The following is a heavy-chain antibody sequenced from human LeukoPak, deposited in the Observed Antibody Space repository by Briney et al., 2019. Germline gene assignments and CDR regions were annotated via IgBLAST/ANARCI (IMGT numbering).Heavy chain of an antibody. D-gene: IGHD6-13*01. CDR1: GFTFSSYA. CDR3: ASIAAAGGAADY. CDR2: ISSNGGST. Sequence: GGSLRLSCAASGFTFSSYAMHWVRQAPGKGLEYVSAISSNGGSTYYANSVKGRFTISRDNSKSTLYLQMGSLRAEDMAVYYCASIAAAGGAADYWGQGTLVTVSS. J-gene: IGHJ4*02. V-gene: IGHV3-64*01.